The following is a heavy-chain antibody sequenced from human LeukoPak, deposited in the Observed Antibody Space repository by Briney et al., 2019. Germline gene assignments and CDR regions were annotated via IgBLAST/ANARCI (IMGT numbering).Heavy chain of an antibody. CDR2: INPSGGST. Sequence: GASVKVSCKASGYTFTSYYMHWVRQAPGQGLEWMGIINPSGGSTSYAQKFQGRVTMTRDTSTSTVYMELSSLRSEDTAVYYCARLLGGGSCLWCYFDYWGQGTLVTVSS. CDR1: GYTFTSYY. D-gene: IGHD2-15*01. J-gene: IGHJ4*02. V-gene: IGHV1-46*01. CDR3: ARLLGGGSCLWCYFDY.